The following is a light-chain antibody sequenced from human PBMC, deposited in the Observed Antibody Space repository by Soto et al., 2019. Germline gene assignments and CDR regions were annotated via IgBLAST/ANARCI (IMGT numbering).Light chain of an antibody. CDR1: SSNIGAGYD. J-gene: IGLJ3*02. Sequence: QSVLTQPPSMSGAPGQRVTISCTGSSSNIGAGYDVHWYQLLPGTAPKLLIYGNTNRPSGVPDRFSGSKSGTSASLAITGLRAEDEADYYCQSHDSSLNSWVFGGWTKLTVL. CDR2: GNT. V-gene: IGLV1-40*01. CDR3: QSHDSSLNSWV.